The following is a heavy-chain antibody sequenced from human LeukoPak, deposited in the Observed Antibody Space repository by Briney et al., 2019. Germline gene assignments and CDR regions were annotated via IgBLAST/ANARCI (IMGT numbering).Heavy chain of an antibody. D-gene: IGHD1-1*01. Sequence: SQTLSLTCALSGHSVSSNNGAWNWIRQSPSRGLDWLGRTYYRSKWYNDSAGSLINLITISQDTSKNQFSLQLYSVTPEYTAVYYCARHVGTTGWHTFDYWGQGTLVTVSS. J-gene: IGHJ4*02. V-gene: IGHV6-1*01. CDR2: TYYRSKWYN. CDR1: GHSVSSNNGA. CDR3: ARHVGTTGWHTFDY.